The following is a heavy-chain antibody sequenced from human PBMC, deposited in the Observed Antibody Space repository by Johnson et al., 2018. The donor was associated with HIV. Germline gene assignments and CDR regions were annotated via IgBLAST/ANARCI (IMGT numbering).Heavy chain of an antibody. CDR2: ISYDGTNK. CDR1: QFTFNRYG. CDR3: AKVSAYYDSSGYDDAFDI. J-gene: IGHJ3*02. Sequence: QVQLVESGGGVVQPGRSLRLSCAASQFTFNRYGMHWVRQAPGKGLEWVAVISYDGTNKYYADSVKGRFTISRDNSKNTLYLQMNSLRAEDTAVYYCAKVSAYYDSSGYDDAFDIWGQGTMVTVSS. V-gene: IGHV3-30*18. D-gene: IGHD3-22*01.